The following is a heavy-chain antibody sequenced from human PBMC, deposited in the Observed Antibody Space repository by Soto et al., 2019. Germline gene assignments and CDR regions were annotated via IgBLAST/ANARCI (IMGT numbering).Heavy chain of an antibody. CDR2: SYYGSS. V-gene: IGHV4-61*01. D-gene: IGHD6-19*01. Sequence: PSETLSLTCTVSGGSVSSGYYYCSWIRQPPGKGLEWIGYSYYGSSNYNPSLKSRVTISADTSKNQFSLKLTSLTAADTAVYYCARMHGWTSYNWFDPWGPGTLVTVSS. J-gene: IGHJ5*02. CDR1: GGSVSSGYYY. CDR3: ARMHGWTSYNWFDP.